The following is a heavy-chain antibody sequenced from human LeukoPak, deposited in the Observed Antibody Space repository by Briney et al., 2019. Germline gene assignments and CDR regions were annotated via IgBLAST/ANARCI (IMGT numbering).Heavy chain of an antibody. D-gene: IGHD3-9*01. J-gene: IGHJ4*02. Sequence: GSLRLSCAASGFTFDDYAMHWVRQPPGKGLEWIGYIYYSGSTNYNPSLKSRVTISVDTSKNQFSLKLSSVTAADTAVYYCARAARWYFVSHWGQGTLVTVSS. CDR2: IYYSGST. CDR3: ARAARWYFVSH. CDR1: GFTFDDYA. V-gene: IGHV4-59*01.